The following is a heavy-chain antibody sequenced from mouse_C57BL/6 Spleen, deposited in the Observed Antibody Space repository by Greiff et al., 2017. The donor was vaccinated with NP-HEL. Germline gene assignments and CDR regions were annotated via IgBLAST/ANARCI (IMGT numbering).Heavy chain of an antibody. CDR3: AREVDDSFDY. CDR1: GFTFSSYA. CDR2: ISDGGSYN. J-gene: IGHJ2*01. V-gene: IGHV5-4*01. D-gene: IGHD2-4*01. Sequence: EVQLQQSGGGLVKPGGSLKLSGAASGFTFSSYAMSWVRQTPEKRLEWVATISDGGSYNYYPDNVKGRFTISRDNAKNNLYLQMSHLKSEDTAMYYCAREVDDSFDYWGQGTTLTVSS.